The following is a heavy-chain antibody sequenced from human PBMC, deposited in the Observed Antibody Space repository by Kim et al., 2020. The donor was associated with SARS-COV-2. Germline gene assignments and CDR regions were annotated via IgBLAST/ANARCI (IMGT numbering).Heavy chain of an antibody. V-gene: IGHV3-15*01. D-gene: IGHD4-17*01. J-gene: IGHJ3*02. Sequence: GGSLRLSCAASGFTFSNAWMSWVRQAPGKGLEWVGRIKSKTDGGTTDYAAPVKGRFTISRDDSKNTLYLQMNSLKTEDTAVYYCCREHIDDYGDYELSAFDIWGQGTMVTVSS. CDR1: GFTFSNAW. CDR3: CREHIDDYGDYELSAFDI. CDR2: IKSKTDGGTT.